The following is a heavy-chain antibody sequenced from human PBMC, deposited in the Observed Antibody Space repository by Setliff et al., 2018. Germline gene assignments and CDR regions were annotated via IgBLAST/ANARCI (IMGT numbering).Heavy chain of an antibody. V-gene: IGHV5-51*01. CDR1: GYNFTSYW. CDR3: ASWVGRRPYDAFDI. Sequence: PGESLKISCNGPGYNFTSYWIGWVRQLPGKGLEGMGIIYLGDSETRYRPSFQGQVTIPVDKSIKTAYLQWTNLKASDSAMYYCASWVGRRPYDAFDIWGQGTMVTVSS. CDR2: IYLGDSET. D-gene: IGHD1-1*01. J-gene: IGHJ3*02.